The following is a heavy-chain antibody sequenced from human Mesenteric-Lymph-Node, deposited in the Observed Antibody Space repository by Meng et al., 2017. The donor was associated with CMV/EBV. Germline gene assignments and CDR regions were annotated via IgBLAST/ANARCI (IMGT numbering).Heavy chain of an antibody. CDR1: GFTVSSNY. V-gene: IGHV3-11*01. D-gene: IGHD3-10*01. CDR2: ISSSGSTI. Sequence: GESLKISCAASGFTVSSNYMSWVRQAPGKGLEWVSYISSSGSTIYYADSVKGRFTISRDNAKNSLYLQMNSLRAEDTAVYYCARGSYFYASGSYWGQGTLVTVSS. CDR3: ARGSYFYASGSY. J-gene: IGHJ4*02.